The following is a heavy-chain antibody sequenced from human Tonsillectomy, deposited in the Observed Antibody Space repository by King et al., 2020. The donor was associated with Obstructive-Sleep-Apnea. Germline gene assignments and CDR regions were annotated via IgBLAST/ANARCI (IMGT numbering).Heavy chain of an antibody. CDR2: ISYDGSNK. D-gene: IGHD5-24*01. CDR3: ARERIRRDRDGYKPTGAFDI. CDR1: GFTFSSYA. V-gene: IGHV3-30*04. Sequence: VQLVESGGGVVQPGRSLRLSCAASGFTFSSYAMHWVRQAPGKGLEWVAVISYDGSNKYYADSVKGRFTISRDNSKNTLYLQMNSLRAEDTAVYYCARERIRRDRDGYKPTGAFDIWGQGTMVTVSS. J-gene: IGHJ3*02.